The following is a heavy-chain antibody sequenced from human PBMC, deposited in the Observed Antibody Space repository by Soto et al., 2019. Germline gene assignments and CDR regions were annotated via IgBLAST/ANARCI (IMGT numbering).Heavy chain of an antibody. D-gene: IGHD6-6*01. V-gene: IGHV6-1*01. CDR3: ARDLPYGGSIAATYGMDV. Sequence: KTSETLSLTCAISGDSVSSNSAAWNWIRQSPSRGLEWLGRTYYRSKWYNDYAVSVKSRITINPDTSKNQFSLQLNSVTPEDTAVYYCARDLPYGGSIAATYGMDVWGQGTTVTVSS. J-gene: IGHJ6*02. CDR2: TYYRSKWYN. CDR1: GDSVSSNSAA.